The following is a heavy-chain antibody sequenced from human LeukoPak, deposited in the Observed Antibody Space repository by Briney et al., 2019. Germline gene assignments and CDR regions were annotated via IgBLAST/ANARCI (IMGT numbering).Heavy chain of an antibody. CDR2: IKRDGSEK. J-gene: IGHJ3*02. CDR3: ARLGKGMRAFDI. CDR1: GFTFSSFW. D-gene: IGHD3-10*01. Sequence: GGSLTLSCAVSGFTFSSFWISWVRPAPGKGMEWVANIKRDGSEKYYVDPVKGRFTISRDNAKNSLYLQMSSLRAEDTAVYYCARLGKGMRAFDIWGQGTMVTVSS. V-gene: IGHV3-7*01.